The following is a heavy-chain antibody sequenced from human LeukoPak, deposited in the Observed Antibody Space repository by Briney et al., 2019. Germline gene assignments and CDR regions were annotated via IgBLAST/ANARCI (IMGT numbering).Heavy chain of an antibody. V-gene: IGHV4-34*01. J-gene: IGHJ4*02. CDR1: GGSISSGGYY. Sequence: SETLSLTCAVSGGSISSGGYYWSWIRQPPGKGLEWIGEINHSGSTNYNPSLKSRVTISVDTSKNQFSLKLSSVTAADTAVYYCARVRLGYCSGGSCPDPFDYWGQGTLVTVSS. CDR3: ARVRLGYCSGGSCPDPFDY. D-gene: IGHD2-15*01. CDR2: INHSGST.